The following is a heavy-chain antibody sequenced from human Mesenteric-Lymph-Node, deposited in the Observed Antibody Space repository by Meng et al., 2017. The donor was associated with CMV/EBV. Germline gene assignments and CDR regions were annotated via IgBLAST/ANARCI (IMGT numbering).Heavy chain of an antibody. CDR3: AREGGNYYYYGMDV. Sequence: SETLSLTCTVSGGSISFYYWTWIRQPPGKGLEWIGYIYYSGGTNSNPSLKSRVTISVDTPKNQFSLRLSSVTAADTAVYYCAREGGNYYYYGMDVWGQGTTVTVSS. D-gene: IGHD3-16*01. V-gene: IGHV4-59*01. J-gene: IGHJ6*02. CDR2: IYYSGGT. CDR1: GGSISFYY.